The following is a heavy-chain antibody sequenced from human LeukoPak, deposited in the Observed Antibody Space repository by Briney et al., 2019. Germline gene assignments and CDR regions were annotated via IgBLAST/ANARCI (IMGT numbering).Heavy chain of an antibody. J-gene: IGHJ4*02. V-gene: IGHV4-59*08. CDR2: IYYSGST. D-gene: IGHD2-15*01. CDR3: ARRYCSGGSCYPDY. Sequence: SETLSLTCTVSGDSISSYSWSWLRQPPGKGLEWIGYIYYSGSTNYNPSLKSRVSISVDTSKNQFSLKLSSVTTADTAVYYCARRYCSGGSCYPDYWGQGTLVTVSS. CDR1: GDSISSYS.